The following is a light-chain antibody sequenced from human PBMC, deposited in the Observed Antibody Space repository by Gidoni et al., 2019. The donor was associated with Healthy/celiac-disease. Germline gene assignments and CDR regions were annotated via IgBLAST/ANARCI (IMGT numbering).Light chain of an antibody. Sequence: DIVMTQSPDSLAVSLGERATINCKSSQSVLYSSNNKNYLACYQQKPGQPPKLLIYWASTRESGVPDLFSVSGSGTDFTLTISSLQAEDVAVYYCQQYYSTPLTFGGGTKVEIK. CDR3: QQYYSTPLT. V-gene: IGKV4-1*01. CDR1: QSVLYSSNNKNY. CDR2: WAS. J-gene: IGKJ4*01.